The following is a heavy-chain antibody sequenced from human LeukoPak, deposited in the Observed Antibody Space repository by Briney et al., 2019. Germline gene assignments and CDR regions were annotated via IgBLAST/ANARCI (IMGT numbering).Heavy chain of an antibody. Sequence: SVKVSCKASGGTFSSYAISWVRQAPGQGLEWMGGIIPIFGTANYAQKFQGRVTITADESTSTAYLELSSLRSEDTAVYYCWGGGWKKPFDYWGQGTLVTVSS. CDR2: IIPIFGTA. D-gene: IGHD2-21*01. V-gene: IGHV1-69*13. CDR1: GGTFSSYA. CDR3: WGGGWKKPFDY. J-gene: IGHJ4*02.